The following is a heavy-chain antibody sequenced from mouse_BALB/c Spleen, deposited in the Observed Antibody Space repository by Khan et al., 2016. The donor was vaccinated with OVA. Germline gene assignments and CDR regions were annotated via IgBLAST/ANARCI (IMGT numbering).Heavy chain of an antibody. CDR2: INTYTGEP. Sequence: QIQLVQSGPELKKPGETVKISCKASGYTFTNYGMNWVKQSPGKALKWMGWINTYTGEPKYADDLKGRFAFSLETSDTTVYLQINNLKNEDTATYFCARPPYFSYTLDYWGQGTSVTVSS. CDR3: ARPPYFSYTLDY. CDR1: GYTFTNYG. V-gene: IGHV9-3-1*01. D-gene: IGHD2-10*01. J-gene: IGHJ4*01.